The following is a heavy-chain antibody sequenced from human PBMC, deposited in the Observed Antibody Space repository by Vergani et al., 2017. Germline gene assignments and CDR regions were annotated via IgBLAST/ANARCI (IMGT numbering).Heavy chain of an antibody. J-gene: IGHJ4*02. CDR1: GGSFSGYY. CDR2: INHSGST. CDR3: ARARDGAARPWYVYYFDY. D-gene: IGHD6-6*01. Sequence: QVQLQQWGAGLLKPSETLSLTCAVYGGSFSGYYWSWIRQPPGKGLEWFGEINHSGSTNYNPSLKSRVTISVDTAKSQFSLQLSSVTAADTAVYYCARARDGAARPWYVYYFDYWGQGTLVTVSS. V-gene: IGHV4-34*01.